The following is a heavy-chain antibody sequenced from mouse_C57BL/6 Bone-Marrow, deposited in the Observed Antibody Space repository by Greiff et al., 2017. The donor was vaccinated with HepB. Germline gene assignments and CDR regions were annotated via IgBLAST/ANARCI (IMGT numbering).Heavy chain of an antibody. CDR2: IDPENGDT. V-gene: IGHV14-4*01. Sequence: EVQGVESGAELVRPGASVKLSCTASGFNIKDDYMHWVKQRPEQGLEWIGWIDPENGDTEYASKFQGKATITADTSSNTAYLQLSSLTSEDTAVYYCTTADYYGSSYDYWGQGTTLTVSS. J-gene: IGHJ2*01. CDR1: GFNIKDDY. D-gene: IGHD1-1*01. CDR3: TTADYYGSSYDY.